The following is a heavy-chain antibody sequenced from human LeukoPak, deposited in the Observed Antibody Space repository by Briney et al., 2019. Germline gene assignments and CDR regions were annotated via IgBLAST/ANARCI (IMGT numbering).Heavy chain of an antibody. J-gene: IGHJ3*02. V-gene: IGHV5-51*01. Sequence: GESLKISCKASGYSFVSHWIVWVRQMPGKGLEWLGIIYPGDSDTSYSPSFQAQVTISADKSISTAYLQWNSLRASDTAMYYCARRPSYDFWSGYYGVDGLDIWGQGTMVTVSS. D-gene: IGHD3-3*01. CDR1: GYSFVSHW. CDR2: IYPGDSDT. CDR3: ARRPSYDFWSGYYGVDGLDI.